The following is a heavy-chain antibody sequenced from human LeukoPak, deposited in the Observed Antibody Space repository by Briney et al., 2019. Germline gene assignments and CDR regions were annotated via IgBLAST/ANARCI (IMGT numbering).Heavy chain of an antibody. D-gene: IGHD1-7*01. V-gene: IGHV4-39*03. J-gene: IGHJ4*02. CDR3: SASPWNYNAPIGY. CDR1: GGSISSSSYY. CDR2: IYYSGST. Sequence: PSETLSLTCTVSGGSISSSSYYWGWIRQPPGKGLEWIGSIYYSGSTYYNPSLKSRVTISVDTSKNQFSLKLSSVTAADTAVYYCSASPWNYNAPIGYWGQGTLVTVSS.